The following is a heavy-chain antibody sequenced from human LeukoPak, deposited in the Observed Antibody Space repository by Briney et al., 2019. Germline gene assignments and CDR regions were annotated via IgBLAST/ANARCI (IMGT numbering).Heavy chain of an antibody. CDR1: GFTFSDSA. CDR3: SRHEALPGDY. V-gene: IGHV3-73*01. Sequence: GGSLRLSCAASGFTFSDSAMHWVRQASGKGLEWVGHIRSKANNYATAYAASVKGRFAISRDDSKNTAYLQLNSLKTEDTAVYYCSRHEALPGDYWGQGTLVTVSS. D-gene: IGHD2-21*02. CDR2: IRSKANNYAT. J-gene: IGHJ4*02.